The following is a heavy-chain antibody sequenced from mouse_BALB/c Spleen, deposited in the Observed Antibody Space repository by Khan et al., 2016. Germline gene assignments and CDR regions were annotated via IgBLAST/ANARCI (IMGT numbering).Heavy chain of an antibody. Sequence: QIQLVQSGPELKKPGETVKISCKDSGYTFTNYGMNWVKQAPGKGLKWMGWMNTYTGEPTYADDFKGRFAFSLKTSARTAYLQINNLKNEDTATYFCARDDDYDGDWYFDVWGAGTTVTVSS. CDR3: ARDDDYDGDWYFDV. CDR1: GYTFTNYG. D-gene: IGHD2-4*01. V-gene: IGHV9-3-1*01. CDR2: MNTYTGEP. J-gene: IGHJ1*01.